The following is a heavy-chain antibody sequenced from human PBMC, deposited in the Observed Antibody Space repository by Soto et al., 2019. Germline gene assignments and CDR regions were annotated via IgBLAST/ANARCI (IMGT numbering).Heavy chain of an antibody. CDR1: GYVITNGYH. CDR2: ISHSGDT. CDR3: TRIYCTTTSCFINGMDV. V-gene: IGHV4-38-2*01. Sequence: PSETLSLTCAVSGYVITNGYHWGWIRQPPGKELEWIGTISHSGDTYYNPSLKSRVTISIDTAKNYLSLILSSVTAADTATYYCTRIYCTTTSCFINGMDVWGQGTTVTVSS. D-gene: IGHD2-2*01. J-gene: IGHJ6*02.